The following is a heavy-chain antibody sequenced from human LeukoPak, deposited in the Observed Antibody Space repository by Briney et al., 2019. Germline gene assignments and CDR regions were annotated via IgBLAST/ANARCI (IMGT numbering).Heavy chain of an antibody. D-gene: IGHD3-22*01. CDR3: AREWGLESSGYYYAY. V-gene: IGHV1-69*13. CDR1: GYTFTDLY. CDR2: ITPIFGTA. Sequence: SVKVSCKTSGYTFTDLYIHWVRQAPGQGFEWMGGITPIFGTANFAQKFQGRVSVTADGSTSTAFMELSSLRSEDTAVYYCAREWGLESSGYYYAYWGQGTLVTVSS. J-gene: IGHJ4*02.